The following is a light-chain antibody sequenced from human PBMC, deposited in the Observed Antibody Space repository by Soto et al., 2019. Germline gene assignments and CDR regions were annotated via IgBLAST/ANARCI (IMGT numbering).Light chain of an antibody. CDR2: KND. CDR3: QSYDSNSVV. J-gene: IGLJ2*01. CDR1: SGSVASDH. Sequence: NFMLTQSHSVSESPGKTVTISCTRSSGSVASDHVQWYQQRPGSAPTTVIFKNDQRPSGVPDRFSGSIDSSSNSASLTISGLKTEDEADYYCQSYDSNSVVFGGGTKLTAL. V-gene: IGLV6-57*04.